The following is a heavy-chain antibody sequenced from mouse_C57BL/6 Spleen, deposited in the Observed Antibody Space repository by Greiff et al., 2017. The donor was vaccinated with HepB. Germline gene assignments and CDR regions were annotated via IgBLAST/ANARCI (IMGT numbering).Heavy chain of an antibody. CDR1: GYSFTGYY. V-gene: IGHV1-42*01. CDR3: ARTDYGSPFDY. CDR2: INPSTGGT. Sequence: EVQLQQSGPELVKPGASVKISCKASGYSFTGYYMNWVKQSPEKSLEWIGEINPSTGGTTYNQKLKAKATLTVDKSSSTAYMQLKSLTSEDSAVYYCARTDYGSPFDYWGQGTTLTVSS. J-gene: IGHJ2*01. D-gene: IGHD1-1*01.